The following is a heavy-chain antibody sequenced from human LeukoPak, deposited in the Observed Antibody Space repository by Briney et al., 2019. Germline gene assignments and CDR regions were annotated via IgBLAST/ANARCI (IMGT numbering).Heavy chain of an antibody. V-gene: IGHV4-34*01. CDR3: ASESYDFWSGYSLGMDV. J-gene: IGHJ6*02. D-gene: IGHD3-3*01. CDR1: GGSISSYY. CDR2: INHSGST. Sequence: SETLSLTCTVSGGSISSYYWSWIRQPPGKGLEWIGEINHSGSTNYNPSLKSRVTISVDTSKNQFSLKLSSVTAADTAVYYCASESYDFWSGYSLGMDVWGQGTTVTVSS.